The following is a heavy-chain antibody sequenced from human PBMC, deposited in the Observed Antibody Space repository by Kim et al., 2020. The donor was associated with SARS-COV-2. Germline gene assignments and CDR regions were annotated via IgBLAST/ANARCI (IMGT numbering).Heavy chain of an antibody. V-gene: IGHV3-21*01. CDR1: GLTFSTNT. D-gene: IGHD3-3*01. J-gene: IGHJ3*02. Sequence: GGSLRLSCAASGLTFSTNTMNWVRQAPGKGLEWVSFISDDSDDIYYADSVKGRFTISRDNAKKSLYLQMNSLRADDTAVYYCARDGYYGPSYGAFDIWGQGTMVTVSS. CDR2: ISDDSDDI. CDR3: ARDGYYGPSYGAFDI.